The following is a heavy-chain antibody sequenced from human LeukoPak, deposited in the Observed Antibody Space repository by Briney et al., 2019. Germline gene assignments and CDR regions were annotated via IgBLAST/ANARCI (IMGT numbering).Heavy chain of an antibody. CDR2: ISGSGGST. CDR3: AKALVGAGFDY. CDR1: GFTFSSYA. V-gene: IGHV3-23*01. J-gene: IGHJ4*02. Sequence: GGSLRLSCAASGFTFSSYAMSWVRQAPGKGLEWVSAISGSGGSTYYADSVKGRFTISRDNSKNTLYLQMNSLRAEDTALYFCAKALVGAGFDYWGQGTLVTVSS. D-gene: IGHD1-26*01.